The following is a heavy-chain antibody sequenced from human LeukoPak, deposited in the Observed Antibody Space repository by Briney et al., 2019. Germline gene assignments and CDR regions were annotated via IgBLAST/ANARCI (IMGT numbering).Heavy chain of an antibody. CDR1: GFTFRTYA. CDR3: AKDRSGSYYNFDY. CDR2: ISSSGGTT. D-gene: IGHD1-26*01. J-gene: IGHJ4*02. V-gene: IGHV3-23*01. Sequence: GGSLRLSCAASGFTFRTYAMSWARQAPGKGLEWVSSISSSGGTTYYADSVKGRFTISTDNSKNTLYLQMNSLRAEDTAVYYCAKDRSGSYYNFDYWGQGTLVTVSS.